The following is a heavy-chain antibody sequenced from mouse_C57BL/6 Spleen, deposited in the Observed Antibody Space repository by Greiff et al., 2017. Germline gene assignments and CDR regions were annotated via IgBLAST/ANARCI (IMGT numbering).Heavy chain of an antibody. Sequence: VQLKQSGPELVKPGASVKIPCKASGYTFTDYNMDWVKPSHGKSLEWIGDINPNNGGTIYNQKFKGKATLTVDKSSSTAYMELRSLTSEDTAVYYCARRIATVVAWYFDVWGTGTTVTVSS. CDR2: INPNNGGT. CDR1: GYTFTDYN. V-gene: IGHV1-18*01. CDR3: ARRIATVVAWYFDV. J-gene: IGHJ1*03. D-gene: IGHD1-1*01.